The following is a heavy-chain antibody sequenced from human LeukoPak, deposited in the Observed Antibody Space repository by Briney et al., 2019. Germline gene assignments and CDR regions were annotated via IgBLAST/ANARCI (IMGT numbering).Heavy chain of an antibody. CDR3: AKDSTRWLQFSAVDY. Sequence: GGSLRLSCAASGFTFDDYAMPWVRQAPGKGLEWVSGISWNSGSIGYADSVKGRFTISRDNAKNSLYLQMNSLRAEDTALYYCAKDSTRWLQFSAVDYWGQGTLVTVSS. V-gene: IGHV3-9*01. D-gene: IGHD5-24*01. J-gene: IGHJ4*02. CDR1: GFTFDDYA. CDR2: ISWNSGSI.